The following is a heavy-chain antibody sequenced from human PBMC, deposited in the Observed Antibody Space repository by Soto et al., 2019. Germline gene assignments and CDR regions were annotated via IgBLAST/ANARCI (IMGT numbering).Heavy chain of an antibody. Sequence: SETLSLTCTVSGGSISSYYWSWIRQPPGKGLEWIGYIYYSGSTNYNPSLKSRVTISVDTSKNQFSLKLSSVTAADTAVYYCARDRVAASCTDAYYYYGMDFWGQGTTVTVSS. V-gene: IGHV4-59*01. CDR2: IYYSGST. CDR3: ARDRVAASCTDAYYYYGMDF. D-gene: IGHD2-15*01. J-gene: IGHJ6*02. CDR1: GGSISSYY.